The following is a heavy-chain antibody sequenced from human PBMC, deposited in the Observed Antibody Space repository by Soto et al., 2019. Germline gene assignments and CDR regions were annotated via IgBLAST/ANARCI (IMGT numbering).Heavy chain of an antibody. CDR3: ARWGSMGYYFDY. J-gene: IGHJ4*02. D-gene: IGHD7-27*01. CDR2: IYYSGST. Sequence: SETLSLTCTVSGGSISSYYWSWIRQPPGKGLEWIGYIYYSGSTNYNPSLKSRVTISVDTSKNQFSLKLSSLTAADTAVYYCARWGSMGYYFDYWGQGTLVTVSS. V-gene: IGHV4-59*01. CDR1: GGSISSYY.